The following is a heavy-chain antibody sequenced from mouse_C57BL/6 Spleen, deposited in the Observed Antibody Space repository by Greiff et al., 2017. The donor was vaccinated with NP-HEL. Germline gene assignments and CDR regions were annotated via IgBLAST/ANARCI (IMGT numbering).Heavy chain of an antibody. J-gene: IGHJ2*01. V-gene: IGHV5-16*01. CDR2: INYDGSST. D-gene: IGHD2-4*01. CDR3: ARAGGLRPYYFDY. Sequence: EVQVVESEGGLVQPGSSMKLSCTASGFTFSDYYMAWVRQVPEKGLEWVANINYDGSSTYYLDSLKSRFIISRDNAKNILYLQMSSLKSEDTATYYCARAGGLRPYYFDYWGQGTTLTVSS. CDR1: GFTFSDYY.